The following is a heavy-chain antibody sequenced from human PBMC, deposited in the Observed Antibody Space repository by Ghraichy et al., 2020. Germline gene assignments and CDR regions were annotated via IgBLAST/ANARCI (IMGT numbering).Heavy chain of an antibody. CDR3: AKDLLRYFDWLSLPYYYYGMDV. CDR2: ISYDGSNK. Sequence: GGSLRLSCAASGFTFSSYGMHWVRQAPGKGLEWVAVISYDGSNKYYADSVKGRFTISRDNSKNTLYLQMNSLRAEDTAVYYCAKDLLRYFDWLSLPYYYYGMDVWGQGTTVTVSS. D-gene: IGHD3-9*01. V-gene: IGHV3-30*18. J-gene: IGHJ6*02. CDR1: GFTFSSYG.